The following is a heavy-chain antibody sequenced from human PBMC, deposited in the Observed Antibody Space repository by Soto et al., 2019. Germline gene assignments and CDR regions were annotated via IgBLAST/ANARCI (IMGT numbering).Heavy chain of an antibody. D-gene: IGHD6-6*01. CDR3: AREDSSSPGFDY. CDR2: IGTAGDT. CDR1: GFTFSSYD. V-gene: IGHV3-13*01. Sequence: GGSLRLSCAASGFTFSSYDMHWVRQATGKGLEWVSAIGTAGDTYYPGSVKGRFTISRENAKNSLYLQMNSLRAEDTAVYYCAREDSSSPGFDYWGQGTLVTVSS. J-gene: IGHJ4*02.